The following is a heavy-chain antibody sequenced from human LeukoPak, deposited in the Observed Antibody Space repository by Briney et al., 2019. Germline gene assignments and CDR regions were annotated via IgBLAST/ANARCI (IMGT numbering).Heavy chain of an antibody. V-gene: IGHV3-53*01. CDR1: GFTVRSNY. J-gene: IGHJ3*02. D-gene: IGHD1-26*01. Sequence: GASLRLSCAASGFTVRSNYMCWVRQAPGGGLEWVSIIFGGGSVFYADSVKGRFTISRENSKNTLYLQMDSLRGEETAVYYCARGGSYLSAFDIWGQGTMVTVSS. CDR3: ARGGSYLSAFDI. CDR2: IFGGGSV.